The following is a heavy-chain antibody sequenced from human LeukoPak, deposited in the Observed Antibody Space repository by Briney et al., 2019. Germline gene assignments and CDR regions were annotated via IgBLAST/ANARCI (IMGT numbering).Heavy chain of an antibody. Sequence: SETLSLTCAVYGGSFSGFYWTWIRQPPGKGLEWIGQINHSRSTHYNPSLKSRVTISVDTSKNQFSLKLSSVTAADTAVYYCARVPKYFDHWGRGTLVTVSS. CDR3: ARVPKYFDH. CDR2: INHSRST. V-gene: IGHV4-34*01. CDR1: GGSFSGFY. J-gene: IGHJ2*01.